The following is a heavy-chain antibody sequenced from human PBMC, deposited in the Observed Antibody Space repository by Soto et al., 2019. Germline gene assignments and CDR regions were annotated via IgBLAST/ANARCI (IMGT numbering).Heavy chain of an antibody. CDR3: TTEDYYGSGISG. Sequence: PGGSLRLSCAASGFTFSNAWMIWVRRAPGKGLEWVGRIKSKTDGGTTDYAAPVKGRFTISRDDSKNTLYLQMNSLKTEDTAVYYCTTEDYYGSGISGWGQGTLVTVSS. J-gene: IGHJ4*02. D-gene: IGHD3-10*01. CDR2: IKSKTDGGTT. V-gene: IGHV3-15*01. CDR1: GFTFSNAW.